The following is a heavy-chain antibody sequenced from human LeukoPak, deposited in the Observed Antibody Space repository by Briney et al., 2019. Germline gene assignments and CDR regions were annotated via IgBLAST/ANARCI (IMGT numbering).Heavy chain of an antibody. D-gene: IGHD3-16*01. CDR1: GFTFSSYS. V-gene: IGHV3-21*04. J-gene: IGHJ6*02. CDR2: ISSSSKYI. Sequence: PGGSLRLSCAASGFTFSSYSMNWVRQAPGKGLEWVSSISSSSKYIYYADSVKGRFTISRDSAKNSLYLQMSNLRAEDTAVYFCARGGGLDVWGQGATVTVSS. CDR3: ARGGGLDV.